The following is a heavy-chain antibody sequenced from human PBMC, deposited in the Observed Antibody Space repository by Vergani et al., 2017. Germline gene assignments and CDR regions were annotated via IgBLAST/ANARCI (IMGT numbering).Heavy chain of an antibody. Sequence: EVRVVESGGTLVKPGGSLRLSCSASGFHFSPDWMSWVPQVPGKGLEWVGRFEALADGGIITYGAPVKGRFTISRDDSTNMLYLHMNSLKTEDTSVYYCTTLSPNLAYRWGQGTLVNVSS. CDR2: FEALADGGII. J-gene: IGHJ4*02. D-gene: IGHD4/OR15-4a*01. CDR1: GFHFSPDW. V-gene: IGHV3-15*02. CDR3: TTLSPNLAYR.